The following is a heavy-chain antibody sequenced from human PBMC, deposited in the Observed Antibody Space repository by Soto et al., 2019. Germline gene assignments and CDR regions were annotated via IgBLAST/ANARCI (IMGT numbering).Heavy chain of an antibody. CDR2: ISAYNGNT. CDR1: GYTFTSYG. J-gene: IGHJ5*01. D-gene: IGHD2-2*01. V-gene: IGHV1-18*04. CDR3: ARALDISEPAPSNWFDS. Sequence: ASVKVSCKASGYTFTSYGISWVRQAPGQGLEWMGWISAYNGNTNYAQKLQGRVTMTTDTSTSTAYMELRSLRSDDTAVYYCARALDISEPAPSNWFDSWGQGTLVTVSS.